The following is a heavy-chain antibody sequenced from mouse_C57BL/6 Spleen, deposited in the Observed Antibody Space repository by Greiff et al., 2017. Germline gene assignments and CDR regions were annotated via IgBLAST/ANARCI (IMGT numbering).Heavy chain of an antibody. CDR3: ARGDGYLYWYFDV. Sequence: VQLQQPGTELVKPGASVKLSCKASGYTFTSYWMHWVKQRPGQGLEWIGNINPSNGGTNYNEKFKSKATLTVDKSSSTAYMQLSSLTSEDSAVYYCARGDGYLYWYFDVWGTGTTVTVAT. CDR2: INPSNGGT. J-gene: IGHJ1*03. D-gene: IGHD2-3*01. CDR1: GYTFTSYW. V-gene: IGHV1-53*01.